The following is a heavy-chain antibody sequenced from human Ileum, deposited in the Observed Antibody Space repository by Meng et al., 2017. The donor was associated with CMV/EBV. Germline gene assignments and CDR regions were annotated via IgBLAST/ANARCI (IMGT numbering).Heavy chain of an antibody. V-gene: IGHV3-23*01. J-gene: IGHJ4*02. CDR3: AKSDCDGAGCKLLDH. CDR2: SSHSDSDT. D-gene: IGHD2-21*01. Sequence: GGSLRLSCAVSGFTFNNFVMSWVRQAPGKRLEWVSASSHSDSDTSYADSVKGRFTISRDSSTNTLYLQMNSLTAEDTAIYYCAKSDCDGAGCKLLDHWGQGTLVTVSS. CDR1: GFTFNNFV.